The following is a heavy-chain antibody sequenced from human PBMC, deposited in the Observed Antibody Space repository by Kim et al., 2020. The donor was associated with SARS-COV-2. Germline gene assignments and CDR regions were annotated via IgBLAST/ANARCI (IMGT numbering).Heavy chain of an antibody. J-gene: IGHJ5*02. V-gene: IGHV1-18*01. CDR1: GYTFTSYG. Sequence: ASVKVSCKASGYTFTSYGISWVRQAPGQGLEWMGWISAYNGNTNYAQKLQGRVTMTTDTSTSTAYMELRSLRSDDTAVYYCARGPGAYQLPPSSPQDAFDPWGQGTLVTVSS. CDR2: ISAYNGNT. D-gene: IGHD2-2*01. CDR3: ARGPGAYQLPPSSPQDAFDP.